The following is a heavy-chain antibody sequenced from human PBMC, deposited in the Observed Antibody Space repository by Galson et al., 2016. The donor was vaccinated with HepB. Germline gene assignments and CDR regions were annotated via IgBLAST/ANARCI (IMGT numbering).Heavy chain of an antibody. Sequence: SLRLSCAASGFSFSNYWIHWVRQAPGKGLVWVSRVSPAGSGTDYADSVKGRFTISRDNAKNTLYLQMDSLRGDDTAVYYCVRGTNDWQGVGYWGQGTLVTVSS. CDR2: VSPAGSGT. CDR3: VRGTNDWQGVGY. J-gene: IGHJ4*02. V-gene: IGHV3-74*01. D-gene: IGHD3-3*01. CDR1: GFSFSNYW.